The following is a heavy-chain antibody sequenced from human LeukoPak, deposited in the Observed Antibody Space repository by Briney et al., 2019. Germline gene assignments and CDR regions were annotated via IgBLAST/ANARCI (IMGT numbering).Heavy chain of an antibody. Sequence: QPGGSLRLSCVASEFTFNTYAMSWVRQRPGQGPEWVSMISSRGDVTDYAESVKGRFTISRDNARNTLYLQLESPRGADSAIYYCAKDPRAMGRYFFDDWGQGTLVTVSS. J-gene: IGHJ4*01. V-gene: IGHV3-23*01. CDR3: AKDPRAMGRYFFDD. CDR2: ISSRGDVT. CDR1: EFTFNTYA. D-gene: IGHD1-14*01.